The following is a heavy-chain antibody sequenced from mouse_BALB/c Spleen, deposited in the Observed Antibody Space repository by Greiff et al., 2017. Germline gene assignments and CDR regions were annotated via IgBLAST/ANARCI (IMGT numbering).Heavy chain of an antibody. J-gene: IGHJ3*01. Sequence: EVQRVESGGGLVQPGGSLKLSCAASGFTFSSYTMSWVRQTPEKRLEWVAYISNGGGSTYYPDTVKGRFTISRDNAKNTLYLQMSSLKSEDTAMYYCARQGYGNWFAYWGQGTLVTVSA. D-gene: IGHD2-10*02. CDR2: ISNGGGST. V-gene: IGHV5-12-2*01. CDR3: ARQGYGNWFAY. CDR1: GFTFSSYT.